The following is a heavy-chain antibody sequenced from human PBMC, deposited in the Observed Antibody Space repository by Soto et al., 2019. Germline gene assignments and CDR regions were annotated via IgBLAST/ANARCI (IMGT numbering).Heavy chain of an antibody. J-gene: IGHJ6*02. CDR2: ISYDGSNK. CDR1: GFPFSSYC. V-gene: IGHV3-30*18. Sequence: GGSLRLSCAASGFPFSSYCMHWVRKAPGKGLEWVAVISYDGSNKYYADSVKGRFTISRDNSKNTLYLQMNSLRAEDTAVYYCAKDGIPDYSNYGFDYYYGMDVWGQGTTVTVSS. D-gene: IGHD4-4*01. CDR3: AKDGIPDYSNYGFDYYYGMDV.